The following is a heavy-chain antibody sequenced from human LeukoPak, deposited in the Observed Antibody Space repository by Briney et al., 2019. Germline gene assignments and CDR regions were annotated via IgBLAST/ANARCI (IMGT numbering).Heavy chain of an antibody. CDR1: GFTVSSNY. D-gene: IGHD6-6*01. CDR3: AKGDVPARSGGIFYFDS. J-gene: IGHJ4*02. Sequence: GGSLSLSCAASGFTVSSNYMSWVRQAPGKGLERVSVMYSGGSTYYADSVKGRFTISRDNSKNTLYLQMNILRAEDTAVYYCAKGDVPARSGGIFYFDSWGQGTLVTVSS. V-gene: IGHV3-53*01. CDR2: MYSGGST.